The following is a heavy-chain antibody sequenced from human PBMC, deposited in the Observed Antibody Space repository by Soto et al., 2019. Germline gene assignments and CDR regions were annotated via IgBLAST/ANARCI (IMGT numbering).Heavy chain of an antibody. CDR1: GGSFSGYY. V-gene: IGHV4-34*01. J-gene: IGHJ6*02. CDR2: INHSGST. Sequence: SETLSLTCAVYGGSFSGYYWSWIRQPPGKGLEWIGEINHSGSTNYNPSLKSRVTISVDTSKNQFSLKLSSVTAADTAVYYCARRLRSPKNYYGSGSYYYYYGLDVWGQGTTVTVSS. CDR3: ARRLRSPKNYYGSGSYYYYYGLDV. D-gene: IGHD3-10*01.